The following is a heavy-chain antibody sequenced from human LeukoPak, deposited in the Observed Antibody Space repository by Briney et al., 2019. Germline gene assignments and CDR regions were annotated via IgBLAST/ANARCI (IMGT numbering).Heavy chain of an antibody. V-gene: IGHV3-49*04. CDR1: GFTFGDYA. J-gene: IGHJ4*02. CDR3: TRVEDSSSPFDY. CDR2: IRSKAYGGTT. D-gene: IGHD6-6*01. Sequence: PGGFLRLSCTASGFTFGDYAMSWVRQAPGKGLEWVGFIRSKAYGGTTEYAASVKGRFTISRDDSKSIAYLQMNSLKTEDTAVYYCTRVEDSSSPFDYWGQGILVTVSS.